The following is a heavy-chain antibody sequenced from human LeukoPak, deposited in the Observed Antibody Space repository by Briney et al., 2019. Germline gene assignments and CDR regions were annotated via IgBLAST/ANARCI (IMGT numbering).Heavy chain of an antibody. V-gene: IGHV3-21*01. D-gene: IGHD3-22*01. J-gene: IGHJ3*02. CDR3: ARDAGYYDSSGYYPDAFDI. CDR1: GFTFSSYS. CDR2: ISSSSSYI. Sequence: GGSLRLSCAASGFTFSSYSMNWVRQAPGKGLEWVSSISSSSSYIYYADSVKGRFTISRDNAKNSLYLQMNSLRAEDTAVYYCARDAGYYDSSGYYPDAFDIWGQGTMVTVSS.